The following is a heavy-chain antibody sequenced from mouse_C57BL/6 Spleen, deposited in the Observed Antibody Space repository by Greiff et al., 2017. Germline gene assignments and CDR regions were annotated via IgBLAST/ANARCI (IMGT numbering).Heavy chain of an antibody. Sequence: VQLQQSGPELVKPGASVKISCKASGYAFSSSWMHWVKQRPGEGLEWIGRIYPGDGDTNYNGTFKGKATLTADKASSTSYMQLSSLTSEDSAVYFCAIDDLYAMDDWGQGTSVTVSS. CDR2: IYPGDGDT. CDR1: GYAFSSSW. CDR3: AIDDLYAMDD. V-gene: IGHV1-82*01. D-gene: IGHD2-3*01. J-gene: IGHJ4*01.